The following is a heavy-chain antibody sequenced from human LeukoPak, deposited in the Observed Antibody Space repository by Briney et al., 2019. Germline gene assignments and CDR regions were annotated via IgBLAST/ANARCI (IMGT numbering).Heavy chain of an antibody. J-gene: IGHJ5*02. CDR1: GYTFTSYY. CDR2: INPSGGST. D-gene: IGHD1-26*01. Sequence: GASVKVSGKASGYTFTSYYMHWVRQAPGQGLEWMGIINPSGGSTSYAQKFQGRVTMTRDMSTTTDYMELSSLRSEDTAVYYCARDNSVGDVAWWFDPWGQGTLVTVSS. V-gene: IGHV1-46*01. CDR3: ARDNSVGDVAWWFDP.